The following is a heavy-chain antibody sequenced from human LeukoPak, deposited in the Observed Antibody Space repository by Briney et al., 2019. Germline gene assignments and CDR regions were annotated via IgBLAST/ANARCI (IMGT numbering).Heavy chain of an antibody. CDR1: GFTFSNYA. CDR2: ISNSGRTI. J-gene: IGHJ4*02. V-gene: IGHV3-11*01. D-gene: IGHD2-15*01. Sequence: GGSLRLSCAASGFTFSNYAMSWVRQAPGKGLEWVSTISNSGRTIYYADSVKGRFTISRDNAKNSLYLQMDSLRAEDAAVYYCARAGYCSRGICYSFDYWGQGTLVTVSS. CDR3: ARAGYCSRGICYSFDY.